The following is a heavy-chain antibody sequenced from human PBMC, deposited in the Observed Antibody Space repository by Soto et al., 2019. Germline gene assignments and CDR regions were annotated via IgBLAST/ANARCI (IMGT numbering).Heavy chain of an antibody. J-gene: IGHJ4*02. Sequence: GGSLRLSCAASEFTFSNYAMSWVRQAPGKGLEWVSAISYGGGTTYYADSVKGRFTISRDNSQNTPYLQVNTLRAEDTAVYFCTKGVTGTILEWGQGTLVTVSS. D-gene: IGHD1-7*01. CDR3: TKGVTGTILE. CDR1: EFTFSNYA. V-gene: IGHV3-23*01. CDR2: ISYGGGTT.